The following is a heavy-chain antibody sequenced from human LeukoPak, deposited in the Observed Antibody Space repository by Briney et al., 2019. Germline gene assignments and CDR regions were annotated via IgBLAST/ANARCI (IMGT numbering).Heavy chain of an antibody. Sequence: PGRSLRLSCTASGFTFGDYAMSWVRQAPGKGLEWVGFITSKAYGGTTEYAASVKGRFSISRDDSKSIAYLQMNSLKTEDTAVYYCPRGYDRGDKWGAVDSWGQGTMVT. V-gene: IGHV3-49*04. CDR3: PRGYDRGDKWGAVDS. CDR1: GFTFGDYA. D-gene: IGHD3-22*01. CDR2: ITSKAYGGTT. J-gene: IGHJ3*02.